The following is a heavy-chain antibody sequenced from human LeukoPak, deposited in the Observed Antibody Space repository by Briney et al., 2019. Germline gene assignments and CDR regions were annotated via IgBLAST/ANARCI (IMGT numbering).Heavy chain of an antibody. J-gene: IGHJ4*02. CDR2: ISHDGANE. Sequence: GGSLRLSCVASGFXSNTYGIHWVRQAPGKGLDCVAVISHDGANEYYADSVKGRFAISRDISKNTLYLHMSSLRPDDTAVYYCAKGAYSYASGTYYFDYWGQGTLVTVSS. D-gene: IGHD3-10*01. CDR3: AKGAYSYASGTYYFDY. V-gene: IGHV3-30*18. CDR1: GFXSNTYG.